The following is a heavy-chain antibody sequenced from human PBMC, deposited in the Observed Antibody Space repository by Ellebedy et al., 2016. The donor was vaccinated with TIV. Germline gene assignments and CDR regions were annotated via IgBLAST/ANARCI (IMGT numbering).Heavy chain of an antibody. J-gene: IGHJ6*02. Sequence: SETLSLXXAAYGESFSGYFWSWIRQTPGKGLEWIAQINHSGRTNYNPSLKSRVTVSVDTIRKQFSLRVTSVTAADTAVYYCARVGGHYGSGRYGLDVWGPGTTVTVSS. CDR3: ARVGGHYGSGRYGLDV. CDR1: GESFSGYF. V-gene: IGHV4-34*01. D-gene: IGHD3-10*01. CDR2: INHSGRT.